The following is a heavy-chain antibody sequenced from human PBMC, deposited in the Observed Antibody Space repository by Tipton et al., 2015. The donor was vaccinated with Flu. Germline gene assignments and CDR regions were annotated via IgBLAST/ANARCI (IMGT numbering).Heavy chain of an antibody. J-gene: IGHJ6*02. Sequence: GSLRLSCAASGFSFSHYAMSWVRQAPGKGLEWISGISSDAVKTYYADSVEGRFSISRDNSNNTVYLQLNSLRVEDTAIYHCVKGSLLWIREEYRGGVWGQGTTVTVSS. CDR1: GFSFSHYA. CDR2: ISSDAVKT. D-gene: IGHD3-10*01. V-gene: IGHV3-23*01. CDR3: VKGSLLWIREEYRGGV.